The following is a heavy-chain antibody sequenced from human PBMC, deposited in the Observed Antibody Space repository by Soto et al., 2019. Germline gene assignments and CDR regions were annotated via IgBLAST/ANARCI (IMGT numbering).Heavy chain of an antibody. CDR2: INPSGGST. D-gene: IGHD5-18*01. CDR1: GYTFTSYY. Sequence: ASVKVSCKASGYTFTSYYMHWVRQAPGQGLEWMGIINPSGGSTSYAQKFQGRVTMTRDNSKNTLYLQMNSLRAEDTAVYYCARGASAYSYRSPAFDLWGQGTLVTVSS. CDR3: ARGASAYSYRSPAFDL. V-gene: IGHV1-46*01. J-gene: IGHJ4*02.